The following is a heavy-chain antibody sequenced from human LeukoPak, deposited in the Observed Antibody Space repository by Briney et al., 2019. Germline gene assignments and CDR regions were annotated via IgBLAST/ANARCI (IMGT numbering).Heavy chain of an antibody. V-gene: IGHV4-59*05. CDR2: IYYSGST. D-gene: IGHD6-19*01. CDR1: GGSISSYY. CDR3: ARHRGAVAGTSHFDY. J-gene: IGHJ4*02. Sequence: SETLSLTCTVSGGSISSYYWSWIRQPPGKGLEWIGSIYYSGSTYYNPSLKSRVTISVDTSKNQFSLKLSSVTAADTAVYYCARHRGAVAGTSHFDYWGQGTLVTVSS.